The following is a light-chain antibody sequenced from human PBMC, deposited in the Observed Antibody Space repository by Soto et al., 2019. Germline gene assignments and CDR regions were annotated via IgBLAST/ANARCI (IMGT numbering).Light chain of an antibody. J-gene: IGKJ4*01. CDR3: QQYADWPLT. CDR2: KTS. V-gene: IGKV3-15*01. CDR1: RTIGTN. Sequence: IVMTQSPATVSVSPGESASLSCRASRTIGTNLGWYQQKSGQAPRLLIPKTSTRATGVPARFSGSGSGTEFTLTITSLQSEDIAVYCCQQYADWPLTFGGGTQVDIK.